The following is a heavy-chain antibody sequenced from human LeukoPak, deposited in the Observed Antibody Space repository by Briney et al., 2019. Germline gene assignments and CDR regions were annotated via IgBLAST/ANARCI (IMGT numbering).Heavy chain of an antibody. V-gene: IGHV3-33*01. CDR1: GFTFSSYG. J-gene: IGHJ4*02. CDR2: IWYDGSNK. D-gene: IGHD2-2*01. Sequence: PGGSLRLSCAASGFTFSSYGMHWVRQAPGKGLEWVAVIWYDGSNKYYANSVKGRFTISRDNAKNSLYLQMNSLRAEDTAVYYCARDRSTSCYCFDYWGQGTLVTVSS. CDR3: ARDRSTSCYCFDY.